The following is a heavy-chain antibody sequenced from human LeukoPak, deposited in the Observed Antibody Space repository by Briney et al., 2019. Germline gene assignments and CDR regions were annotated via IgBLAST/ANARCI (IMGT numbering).Heavy chain of an antibody. D-gene: IGHD3-9*01. CDR1: GFTFSSYS. J-gene: IGHJ6*03. CDR2: ISSSSSTI. CDR3: ASDYDILSPMDV. Sequence: PGGSLRLSCAASGFTFSSYSMNWVRQAPGKGLEWVSYISSSSSTIYYADSVKGRFTISRDNAKNSLYLQMNSLRAEDTAVYYCASDYDILSPMDVWGKGTTVTVSS. V-gene: IGHV3-48*01.